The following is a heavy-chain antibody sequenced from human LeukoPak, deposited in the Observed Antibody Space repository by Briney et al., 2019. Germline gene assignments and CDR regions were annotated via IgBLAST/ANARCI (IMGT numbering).Heavy chain of an antibody. D-gene: IGHD3-22*01. CDR3: ARDRTYYDSSGRDYYGMDV. CDR2: IIPIFGTA. J-gene: IGHJ6*02. Sequence: SVKVSCKASGYTFTSYYMHWVRQAPGQGLEWMGGIIPIFGTANYAQKFQGRVTITADESTSTAYMELSSLRSEDTAVYYCARDRTYYDSSGRDYYGMDVWGQGTTVTVSS. CDR1: GYTFTSYY. V-gene: IGHV1-69*13.